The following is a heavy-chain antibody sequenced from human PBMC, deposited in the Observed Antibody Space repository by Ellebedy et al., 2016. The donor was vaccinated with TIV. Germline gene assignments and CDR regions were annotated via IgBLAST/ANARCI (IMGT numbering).Heavy chain of an antibody. J-gene: IGHJ6*02. CDR1: GFTFSSYT. CDR3: ARDTDTYGSYYYYGMDV. V-gene: IGHV3-48*01. D-gene: IGHD5-24*01. CDR2: ISSSSSTI. Sequence: GESLKISXAASGFTFSSYTMNWVRQAPGKGLEWVSYISSSSSTIHYADSVKGRFTISRDNSKNTLSLQMNSLRAEDTAVYYCARDTDTYGSYYYYGMDVWGQGTTVTVSS.